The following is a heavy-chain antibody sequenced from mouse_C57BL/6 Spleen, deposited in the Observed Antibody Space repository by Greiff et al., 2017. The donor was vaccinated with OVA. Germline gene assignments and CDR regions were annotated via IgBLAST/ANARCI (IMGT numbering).Heavy chain of an antibody. V-gene: IGHV1-4*01. Sequence: VKLQESGAELARPGASVKMSCKASGYTFTSYTMHWVKQRPGQGLEWIGYINPSSGYTKYNQKFKDKATLTADKSSSTAYMQLSSLTSEDSAVYYCARGDYDYDDAMDYWGQGTSVTVSS. CDR3: ARGDYDYDDAMDY. D-gene: IGHD2-4*01. J-gene: IGHJ4*01. CDR2: INPSSGYT. CDR1: GYTFTSYT.